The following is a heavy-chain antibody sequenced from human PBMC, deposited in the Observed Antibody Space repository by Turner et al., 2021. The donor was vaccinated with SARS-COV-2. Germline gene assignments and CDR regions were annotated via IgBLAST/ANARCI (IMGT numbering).Heavy chain of an antibody. Sequence: QVQLVESGGGVVPPGRSLRLSCAASGITFSRYGMHWVRQAQGKGLEWVAVIWYDGSNKYYADSVKGRVTISRDNSKNTLYLQMNSLRAEDTAVYYCARDGVYSGYAYFDYWGQGTLVTVSS. CDR2: IWYDGSNK. J-gene: IGHJ4*02. D-gene: IGHD5-12*01. CDR1: GITFSRYG. V-gene: IGHV3-33*01. CDR3: ARDGVYSGYAYFDY.